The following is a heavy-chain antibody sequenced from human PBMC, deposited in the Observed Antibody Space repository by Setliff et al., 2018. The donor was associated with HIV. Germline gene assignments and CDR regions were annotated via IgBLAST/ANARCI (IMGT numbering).Heavy chain of an antibody. Sequence: SETLSLTCTVSGGSISGYYWSWVRQPPEKRLELIGSIHYSGSSDYNPSLKSRITISVDMSRNQFFLVLSSVTAADTAVYYCARFQAWQLGRRGGYYYYMDVWGKGTTVTVS. CDR1: GGSISGYY. V-gene: IGHV4-59*01. J-gene: IGHJ6*03. CDR2: IHYSGSS. CDR3: ARFQAWQLGRRGGYYYYMDV. D-gene: IGHD1-1*01.